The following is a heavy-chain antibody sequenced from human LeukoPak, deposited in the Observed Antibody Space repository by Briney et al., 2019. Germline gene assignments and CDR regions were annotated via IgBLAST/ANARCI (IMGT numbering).Heavy chain of an antibody. D-gene: IGHD6-19*01. CDR1: GFTFSTYS. CDR2: ISSSSSYI. V-gene: IGHV3-21*04. CDR3: AKVRGKYSSHFFFDY. Sequence: GGSLRLSCAASGFTFSTYSMNWIRQAPGKGLEWVSSISSSSSYIHYADSVKARFTISRDNAKNSLYLQLDSLRAEDTAIYYCAKVRGKYSSHFFFDYWGQGTLVTVSS. J-gene: IGHJ4*02.